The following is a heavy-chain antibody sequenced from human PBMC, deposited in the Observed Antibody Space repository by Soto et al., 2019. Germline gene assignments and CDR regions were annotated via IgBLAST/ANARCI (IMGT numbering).Heavy chain of an antibody. CDR1: GGTFSSYF. D-gene: IGHD6-13*01. V-gene: IGHV1-69*13. Sequence: SVKVSCKVSGGTFSSYFINWVRQAPGQGLEWVGGIIPVFGTASYAEKFQGRVTITADESTSTAYMELSRLRSDDTAVYYCARETPSAAAAYYYYGLDVWGQGTTVTVSS. J-gene: IGHJ6*02. CDR3: ARETPSAAAAYYYYGLDV. CDR2: IIPVFGTA.